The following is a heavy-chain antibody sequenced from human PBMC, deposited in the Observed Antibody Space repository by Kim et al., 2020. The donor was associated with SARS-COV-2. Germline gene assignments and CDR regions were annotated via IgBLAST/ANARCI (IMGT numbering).Heavy chain of an antibody. D-gene: IGHD3-10*01. CDR3: TRESRLLLWFGEGGDY. Sequence: SVKGRFTISRDDSKSIAYLQMNSLKTEDTAVYYCTRESRLLLWFGEGGDYWGQGTLVTVSS. J-gene: IGHJ4*02. V-gene: IGHV3-49*02.